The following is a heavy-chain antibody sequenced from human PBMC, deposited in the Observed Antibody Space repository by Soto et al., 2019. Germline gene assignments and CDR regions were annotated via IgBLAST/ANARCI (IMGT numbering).Heavy chain of an antibody. D-gene: IGHD5-18*01. CDR2: ISWNSGSI. Sequence: EVQLVESGGGLVQPGRSLRLSCAASGFTFDDYAMHWVRQAPGKGLEWVSGISWNSGSIGYADSVKGRFTISRDNAKNSLYLEMNRLRVEDTALYYCAKDMGVQLWSYGMDVWGQGTTVTVSS. CDR1: GFTFDDYA. J-gene: IGHJ6*02. CDR3: AKDMGVQLWSYGMDV. V-gene: IGHV3-9*01.